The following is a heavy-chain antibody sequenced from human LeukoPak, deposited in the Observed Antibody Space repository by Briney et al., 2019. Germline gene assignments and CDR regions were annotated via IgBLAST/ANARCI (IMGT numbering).Heavy chain of an antibody. CDR3: ARDWDIAAAGDY. J-gene: IGHJ4*02. CDR1: GYTFTGYY. V-gene: IGHV1-2*02. Sequence: ASVKVSCKASGYTFTGYYMHWVRQAPGQGLEWMGWINPNSGGTNYAQKFQGRVTMTRDTPISTAYMELSRLRSDDTAVYYCARDWDIAAAGDYWGQGTLVTVSS. CDR2: INPNSGGT. D-gene: IGHD6-13*01.